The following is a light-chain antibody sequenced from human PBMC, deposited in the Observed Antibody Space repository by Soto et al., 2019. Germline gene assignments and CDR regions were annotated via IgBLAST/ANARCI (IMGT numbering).Light chain of an antibody. CDR1: QSVDTTF. CDR2: GAS. J-gene: IGKJ1*01. CDR3: QQYMSSVT. Sequence: EIVLTQSPGSLSLSPGQRATLSCRASQSVDTTFFAWYQKKPGQAPRLLIDGASKRATGIPDRFSGGRSGTAFTLIISRLETEDFAVYYCQQYMSSVTFGQGTKVEIK. V-gene: IGKV3-20*01.